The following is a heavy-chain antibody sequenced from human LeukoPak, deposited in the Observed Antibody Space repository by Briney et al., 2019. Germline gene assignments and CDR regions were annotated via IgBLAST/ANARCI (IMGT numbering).Heavy chain of an antibody. J-gene: IGHJ5*02. CDR3: ARLTLWFGGLLKSWFDP. CDR1: GGSFSGYY. CDR2: INHSGST. D-gene: IGHD3-10*01. V-gene: IGHV4-34*01. Sequence: SETLSLTCAVYGGSFSGYYWSWIRQPPGKGLEWIGEINHSGSTNYNPSLKSRVTISVDTSKNQFSLKLSSVTAADTAVYYCARLTLWFGGLLKSWFDPWGQGTLVTVSS.